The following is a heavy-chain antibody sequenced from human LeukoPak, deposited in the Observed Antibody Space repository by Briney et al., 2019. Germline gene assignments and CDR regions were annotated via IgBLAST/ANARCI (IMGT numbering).Heavy chain of an antibody. J-gene: IGHJ4*02. CDR3: ANDPRRYSRTGGYFDY. CDR1: RFTFSNCV. V-gene: IGHV3-30*18. CDR2: ISYDGSDK. D-gene: IGHD6-13*01. Sequence: PGGSLRLSCAASRFTFSNCVMHWVRQAPGKGLEWVAVISYDGSDKYYADSVKGRFTISRDNSKNTLYLQMNSLRAEDTAVYYCANDPRRYSRTGGYFDYWGQGTLVTVSS.